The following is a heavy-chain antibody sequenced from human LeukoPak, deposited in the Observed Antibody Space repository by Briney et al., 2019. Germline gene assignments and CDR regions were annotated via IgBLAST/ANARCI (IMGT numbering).Heavy chain of an antibody. CDR2: ISRSSGST. D-gene: IGHD1-26*01. V-gene: IGHV3-23*01. CDR3: AKGSMGATIPLNY. J-gene: IGHJ4*02. CDR1: GFTFSNYA. Sequence: GGSLRLSCAASGFTFSNYAMSWVRQAPGKGLEWVSGISRSSGSTYYADSVKGRFTISRDNSKNTLYLQMNSLRAEDTALYYCAKGSMGATIPLNYWGQGTLVTVSS.